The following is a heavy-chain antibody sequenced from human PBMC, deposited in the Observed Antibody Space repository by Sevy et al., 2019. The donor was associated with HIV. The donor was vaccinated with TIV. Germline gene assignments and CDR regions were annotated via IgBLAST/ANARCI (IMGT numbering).Heavy chain of an antibody. V-gene: IGHV4-39*01. CDR3: ARTLSISLQAAVDY. D-gene: IGHD6-6*01. CDR2: IYYSGST. J-gene: IGHJ4*02. CDR1: GGSISSSSYY. Sequence: SETLSLTCTVSGGSISSSSYYWGWIRQPPGKGLEWIGSIYYSGSTNYNPSLKSRVTISVDTSKNQFSLKLSSVTAADTAVYYCARTLSISLQAAVDYWGQGTLVTVSS.